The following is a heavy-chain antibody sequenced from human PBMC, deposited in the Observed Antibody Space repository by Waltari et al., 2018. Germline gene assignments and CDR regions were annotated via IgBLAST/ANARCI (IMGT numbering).Heavy chain of an antibody. J-gene: IGHJ2*01. Sequence: QVQLQQWGAGLLKPSETMTLTCAVDGGSFSGYYWRWTRKPPRQGLEWIGEINHSGSTNYTPSLKSRVTISVDTSKNQFSLKLSSVTAADTAVYYCARVLGPYVWGSYRPGYFDLWGRGTLVTVSS. CDR1: GGSFSGYY. D-gene: IGHD3-16*02. V-gene: IGHV4-34*01. CDR2: INHSGST. CDR3: ARVLGPYVWGSYRPGYFDL.